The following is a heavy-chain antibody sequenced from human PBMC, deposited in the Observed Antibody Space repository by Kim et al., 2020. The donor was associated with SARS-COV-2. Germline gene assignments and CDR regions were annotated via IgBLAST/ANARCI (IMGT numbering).Heavy chain of an antibody. D-gene: IGHD3-10*01. V-gene: IGHV4-59*01. CDR2: IYYSGST. J-gene: IGHJ6*02. CDR3: ARDPDYYGSGNYYGMDV. CDR1: GGSISSYY. Sequence: SETLSLTCTVSGGSISSYYWSWIRQPPGKGLEWIGYIYYSGSTNYNPSLKSRVTISVDTSKNQFSLKLSSVTAADTAVYYCARDPDYYGSGNYYGMDVWGQGTTVTVSS.